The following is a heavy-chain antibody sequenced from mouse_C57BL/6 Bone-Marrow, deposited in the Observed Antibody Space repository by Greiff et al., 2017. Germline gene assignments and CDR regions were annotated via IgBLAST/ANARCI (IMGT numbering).Heavy chain of an antibody. CDR1: GYTFTSYW. V-gene: IGHV1-50*01. Sequence: QVQLKQPGAELVKPGASVKLSCKASGYTFTSYWMQWVKQRPGQGLEWIGEIDPSDSYTNYNQKFKGKDTLTVDTSSNTAYMQLSSLTSEDSAVFYGARSGPLGRSFDYWGQGTTLTVSS. J-gene: IGHJ2*01. CDR3: ARSGPLGRSFDY. D-gene: IGHD4-1*01. CDR2: IDPSDSYT.